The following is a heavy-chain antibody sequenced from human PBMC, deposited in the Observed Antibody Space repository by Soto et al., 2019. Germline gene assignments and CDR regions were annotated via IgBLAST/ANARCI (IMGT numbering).Heavy chain of an antibody. V-gene: IGHV1-18*01. CDR2: ISAYNGNT. D-gene: IGHD3-3*01. Sequence: QVQLVQSGAEVKKPGASVKVSCKASGYTFTSYGISWVRQAPGQGLEWMGWISAYNGNTNYAQKLQGRVTMTTDTSTSTAYTELRSLRSDDTAVYYCARDLISYYDFWSGYYRGDFDYWGQGTLVTVSS. CDR3: ARDLISYYDFWSGYYRGDFDY. CDR1: GYTFTSYG. J-gene: IGHJ4*02.